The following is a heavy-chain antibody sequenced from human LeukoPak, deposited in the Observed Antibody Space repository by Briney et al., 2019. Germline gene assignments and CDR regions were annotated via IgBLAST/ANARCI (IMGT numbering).Heavy chain of an antibody. CDR3: ARAEYSSSYTYFDY. D-gene: IGHD6-6*01. CDR2: IYHSGST. CDR1: GGSISSGGYY. Sequence: SETLSLTCTVSGGSISSGGYYWSWIRQPPGKGLEWIGYIYHSGSTYYNPSLKSRVTISVDRSKNQFSLKLSSVTAADTAVYYCARAEYSSSYTYFDYWGQGTLVTVSS. J-gene: IGHJ4*02. V-gene: IGHV4-30-2*01.